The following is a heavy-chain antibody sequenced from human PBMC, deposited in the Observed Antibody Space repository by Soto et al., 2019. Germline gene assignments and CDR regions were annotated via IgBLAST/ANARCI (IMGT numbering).Heavy chain of an antibody. J-gene: IGHJ6*02. V-gene: IGHV1-2*04. CDR2: INPNSGGT. CDR1: GYTFTGYY. Sequence: ASVKVSCKASGYTFTGYYMHWVRQAPGQGLEWMGWINPNSGGTNYAQKFQGWVTMTRDTSISTAYMELSRLRSDDTAVYYSATSVSGLGRVVFPTATDYGMDVWGQGTTVTASS. CDR3: ATSVSGLGRVVFPTATDYGMDV. D-gene: IGHD2-2*01.